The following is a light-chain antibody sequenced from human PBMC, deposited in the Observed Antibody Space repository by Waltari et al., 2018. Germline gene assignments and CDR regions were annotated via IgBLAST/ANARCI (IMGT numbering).Light chain of an antibody. CDR2: AAS. CDR1: QDISTW. Sequence: DIQMTQSPSSVSASVGDRVTITCRASQDISTWLAWYQQKPGKAPKLLIYAASSLQGGVPSSFSGSGSGTDFTLTISSLEPEDFAVYYCQQRSNWPPLTFGGGTKVEIK. V-gene: IGKV1-12*01. J-gene: IGKJ4*01. CDR3: QQRSNWPPLT.